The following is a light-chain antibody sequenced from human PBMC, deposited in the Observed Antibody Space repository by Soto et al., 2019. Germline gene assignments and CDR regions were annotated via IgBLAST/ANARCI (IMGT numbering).Light chain of an antibody. V-gene: IGKV1-39*01. CDR1: PSITTY. CDR3: QQTYSTPFT. J-gene: IGKJ3*01. CDR2: GTS. Sequence: DIQMTQSPSSLSASVGDTVTITCRTSPSITTYLHWYQQKPGKAPKLLIYGTSSLQSGVPSRFSGSGSGTDFTLTISSLQPEDFATYYCQQTYSTPFTFGPGTKVDIK.